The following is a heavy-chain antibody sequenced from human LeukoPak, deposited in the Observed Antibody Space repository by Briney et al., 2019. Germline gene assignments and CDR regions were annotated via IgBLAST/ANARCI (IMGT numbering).Heavy chain of an antibody. V-gene: IGHV3-21*01. Sequence: TGGSLRLSCAASGFTFSNAWMSWVRQAPGKGLEWVSSISSSGSYIYYADSVKGRFTISRDNAKNTLYLQMNSLRAEDTAVYYCARVIAVADYWGQGTLVTVSS. CDR2: ISSSGSYI. D-gene: IGHD6-19*01. CDR1: GFTFSNAW. J-gene: IGHJ4*02. CDR3: ARVIAVADY.